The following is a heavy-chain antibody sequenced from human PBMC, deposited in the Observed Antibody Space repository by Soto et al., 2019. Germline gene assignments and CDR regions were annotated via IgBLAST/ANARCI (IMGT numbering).Heavy chain of an antibody. J-gene: IGHJ3*02. CDR3: AKDRAWLGTTDAFDI. CDR1: GFTFSSYG. D-gene: IGHD6-19*01. CDR2: ISYDGSNK. V-gene: IGHV3-30*18. Sequence: GGSLRLSCAASGFTFSSYGMHWVRQAPGKGLEWVAVISYDGSNKYYADSVKGRFTISRDNSKNTLYLQMNSLRAEDTAVYYCAKDRAWLGTTDAFDIWGQGTMVTVSS.